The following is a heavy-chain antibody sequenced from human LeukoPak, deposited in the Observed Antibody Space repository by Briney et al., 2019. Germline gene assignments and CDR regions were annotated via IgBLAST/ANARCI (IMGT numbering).Heavy chain of an antibody. CDR2: IYYSGST. CDR1: GGSISSSSYY. J-gene: IGHJ4*02. Sequence: SETLSLTCTVSGGSISSSSYYWGWIRQPPGKGLEWIGSIYYSGSTYYNPSLKSRVTISVDTSKNQFSLKLSSVTAADTAVYYCATYIVATILTPYYFDYWGLGTLVTVSS. D-gene: IGHD5-12*01. CDR3: ATYIVATILTPYYFDY. V-gene: IGHV4-39*01.